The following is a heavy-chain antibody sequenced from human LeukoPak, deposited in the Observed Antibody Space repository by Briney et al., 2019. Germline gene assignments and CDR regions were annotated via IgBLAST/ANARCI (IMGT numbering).Heavy chain of an antibody. Sequence: PLQTLSLTRAVSVGSISSGGYTWGWVWQPPGKGLEWSGYIYHSGGTYYNPSLKSRVTISVDRSKNQFSLKLSSVTAADTAVYYCARSYGSGTDAFDIWGQGTMVTVSS. CDR2: IYHSGGT. CDR3: ARSYGSGTDAFDI. J-gene: IGHJ3*02. V-gene: IGHV4-30-2*01. D-gene: IGHD3-10*01. CDR1: VGSISSGGYT.